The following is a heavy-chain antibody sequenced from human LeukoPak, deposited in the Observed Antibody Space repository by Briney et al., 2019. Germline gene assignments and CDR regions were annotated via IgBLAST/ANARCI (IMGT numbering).Heavy chain of an antibody. CDR2: INAGNGNT. D-gene: IGHD2-2*03. V-gene: IGHV1-3*01. CDR1: GYTFTSYV. J-gene: IGHJ4*02. Sequence: ASVKVSCKASGYTFTSYVMHWVRQAPGQRLEWMGWINAGNGNTKYSQKFQGRVTITRDTSASTAYMELSSLRSEDTAVYYCARAGYCSSTSCYQEPVDYWGQGTLVTVSS. CDR3: ARAGYCSSTSCYQEPVDY.